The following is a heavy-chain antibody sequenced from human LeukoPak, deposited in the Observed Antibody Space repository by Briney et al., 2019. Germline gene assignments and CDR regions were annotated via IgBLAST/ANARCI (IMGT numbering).Heavy chain of an antibody. V-gene: IGHV3-11*01. CDR2: ISSSGSTI. CDR3: ARGYYDFWSGPSDAFDI. D-gene: IGHD3-3*01. J-gene: IGHJ3*02. Sequence: GGSLRLSCAASGFTFSDYYMSWIRQAPGKGLEWVSYISSSGSTIYYADSVKGRFTISRDNAKNSPYLQMNSLRAEDTAVYYCARGYYDFWSGPSDAFDIWGQGTMVTVSS. CDR1: GFTFSDYY.